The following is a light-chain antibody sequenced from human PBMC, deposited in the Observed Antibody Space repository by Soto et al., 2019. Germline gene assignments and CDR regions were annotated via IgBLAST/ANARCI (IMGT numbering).Light chain of an antibody. CDR1: SADVGGYNY. CDR2: EVS. J-gene: IGLJ2*01. Sequence: QSALTQPPSASGSPGQSVTISCTGTSADVGGYNYVSWYQHHPGKAPKLMIYEVSKRPSGVPDRFSGSKSGNTASLTVSGLQAEDEADYYCSSYAAGNSVLFGGGTKVTVL. CDR3: SSYAAGNSVL. V-gene: IGLV2-8*01.